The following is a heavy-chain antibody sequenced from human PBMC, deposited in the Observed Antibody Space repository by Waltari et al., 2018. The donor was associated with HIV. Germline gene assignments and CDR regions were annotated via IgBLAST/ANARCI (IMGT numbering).Heavy chain of an antibody. CDR2: IIPIFGTA. CDR3: ARDRGPLLFYFDY. CDR1: GGPFSSSA. J-gene: IGHJ4*02. V-gene: IGHV1-69*06. D-gene: IGHD2-8*02. Sequence: QVQLVQSGAEVKKPGSSVKVSCKASGGPFSSSAISWVRQAPGQGLEWMGGIIPIFGTANYAQKFQGRVTITADISTSTAYMELSSLRSEDSAMYYCARDRGPLLFYFDYWGQGTLVTVSS.